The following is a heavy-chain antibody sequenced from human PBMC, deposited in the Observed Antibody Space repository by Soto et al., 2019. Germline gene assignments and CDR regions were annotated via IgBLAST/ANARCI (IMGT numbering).Heavy chain of an antibody. D-gene: IGHD6-19*01. CDR1: GDSVSSSSAG. J-gene: IGHJ4*02. CDR3: AGVAVAGLCYFGY. CDR2: TYYRSKWYS. V-gene: IGHV6-1*01. Sequence: SQTLSLTCAISGDSVSSSSAGWNWIRQSPSRSLEWLGRTYYRSKWYSDYAISVKSRISISADTSKNQFSLHLNSVTPEDTALFYCAGVAVAGLCYFGYWGQGSLVTV.